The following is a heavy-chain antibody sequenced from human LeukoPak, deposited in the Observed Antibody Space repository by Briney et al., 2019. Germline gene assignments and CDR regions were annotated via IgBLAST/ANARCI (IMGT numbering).Heavy chain of an antibody. CDR1: GGSFSGYS. CDR3: ASMHSSSWYRGFDP. Sequence: SETLSLTCAVYGGSFSGYSWTWIRQPPGKGLEWIGEINHSGSTNYNPSLKSRVTISVDTSKNQFSLKLSSVTAADTAVYYCASMHSSSWYRGFDPWGQGTLVTVSS. J-gene: IGHJ5*02. D-gene: IGHD6-13*01. CDR2: INHSGST. V-gene: IGHV4-34*01.